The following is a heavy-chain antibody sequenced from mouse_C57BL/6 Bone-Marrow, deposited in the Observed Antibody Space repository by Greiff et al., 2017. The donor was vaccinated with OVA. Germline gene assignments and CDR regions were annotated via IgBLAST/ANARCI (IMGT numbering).Heavy chain of an antibody. CDR3: AYYYGREKDAMDY. CDR1: GFNIKNTY. J-gene: IGHJ4*01. Sequence: EVQLVESVAELVRPGASVKLSCTASGFNIKNTYMHWVKQRPEQGLEWIGRIDPANGNTKYAPKFQGKATITADTSSNTAYLQLSSLTSEDTAIYYCAYYYGREKDAMDYWGQGTSVTVSS. CDR2: IDPANGNT. D-gene: IGHD1-1*01. V-gene: IGHV14-3*01.